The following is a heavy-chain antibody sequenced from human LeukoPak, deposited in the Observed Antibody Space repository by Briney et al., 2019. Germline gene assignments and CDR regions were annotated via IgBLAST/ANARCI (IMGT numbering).Heavy chain of an antibody. D-gene: IGHD3-10*01. J-gene: IGHJ4*02. V-gene: IGHV3-23*01. CDR1: GFTFGTYA. Sequence: GGSLILSCVASGFTFGTYAMNWVRQAPGKGLEWVSGISGSGGGTYYGDSVKGRFTISRDNSKNTVYLQMDNLRADDTAVYYCAKGGGSGSYYIFDFWGQGTLVTVSS. CDR3: AKGGGSGSYYIFDF. CDR2: ISGSGGGT.